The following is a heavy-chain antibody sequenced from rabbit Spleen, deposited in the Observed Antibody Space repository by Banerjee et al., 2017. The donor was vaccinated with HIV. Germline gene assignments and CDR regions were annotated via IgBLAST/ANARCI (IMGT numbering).Heavy chain of an antibody. Sequence: QSLEESGGDLVKPGASLTLTCIASGVSFSYSSYICWVRQAPGKGLEWIACIDAGSSGFTYFATWAKGRFTISKTSSTTVTLQMTRLTAADTATYFCARDTSSSFSSYGMDLWGPGTLVTVS. CDR3: ARDTSSSFSSYGMDL. D-gene: IGHD1-1*01. J-gene: IGHJ6*01. CDR1: GVSFSYSSY. V-gene: IGHV1S40*01. CDR2: IDAGSSGFT.